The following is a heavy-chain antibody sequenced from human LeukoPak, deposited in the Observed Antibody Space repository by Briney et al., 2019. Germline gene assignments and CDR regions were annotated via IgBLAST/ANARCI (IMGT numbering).Heavy chain of an antibody. CDR2: IYRGGTT. D-gene: IGHD3-10*01. J-gene: IGHJ4*02. CDR1: GFTVSSNY. V-gene: IGHV3-66*01. CDR3: AKGTHYYGSGSIEGY. Sequence: GGSLRLSCVASGFTVSSNYMSWVRQAPGKGPEWLSVIYRGGTTYYAGSVKGRFTISRDDSKNTLYLQMNSLRAEDTAVYYCAKGTHYYGSGSIEGYWGQGTLVTVSS.